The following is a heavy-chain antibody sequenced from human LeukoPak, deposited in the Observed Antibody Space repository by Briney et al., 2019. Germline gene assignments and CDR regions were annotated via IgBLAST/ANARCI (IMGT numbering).Heavy chain of an antibody. CDR3: ARALAVAGTGGFDP. CDR2: ITNSGNSK. V-gene: IGHV3-48*01. D-gene: IGHD6-19*01. J-gene: IGHJ5*02. CDR1: EFTFSSYS. Sequence: PGGSLRLSCAASEFTFSSYSMNWVRQAPGKGLEWVSYITNSGNSKSYADSVKGRFTISRDNAKNTLYLQMSSLRAEDTAVYYCARALAVAGTGGFDPWGQGTLVTVSS.